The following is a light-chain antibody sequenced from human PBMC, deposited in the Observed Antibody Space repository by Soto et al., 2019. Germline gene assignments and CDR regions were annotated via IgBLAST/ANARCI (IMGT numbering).Light chain of an antibody. CDR3: QQHINWPLT. Sequence: EIVLTQSPATLSLSPGERATLSCRASHTVSSSLAWYQQKPGQAPRLLIYEASNSATGIPARFSGSGSGADFTLTISSLEPEDFALYYCQQHINWPLTFGGGTKVEIK. V-gene: IGKV3-11*01. CDR1: HTVSSS. CDR2: EAS. J-gene: IGKJ4*01.